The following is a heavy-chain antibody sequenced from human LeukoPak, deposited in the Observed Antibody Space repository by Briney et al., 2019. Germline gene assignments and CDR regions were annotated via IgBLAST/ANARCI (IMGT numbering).Heavy chain of an antibody. CDR2: FDPEDGET. CDR3: ARDSDYDILTGYYYFDY. D-gene: IGHD3-9*01. Sequence: ASVKVSCKVSGYTLTELSMHWVRQAPGKGLEWMGGFDPEDGETIYAQKFQGRVTMTEDTSTDTAYMELSSLRSEDTAVYYCARDSDYDILTGYYYFDYWGQGTLVTVSS. J-gene: IGHJ4*02. V-gene: IGHV1-24*01. CDR1: GYTLTELS.